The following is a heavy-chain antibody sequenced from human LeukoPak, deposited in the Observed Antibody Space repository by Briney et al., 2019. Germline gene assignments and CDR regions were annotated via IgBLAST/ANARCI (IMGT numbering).Heavy chain of an antibody. D-gene: IGHD3-22*01. CDR2: IIPIFGTA. J-gene: IGHJ4*02. CDR3: ARERHRKGSGYLLDY. CDR1: GGTFSSYA. Sequence: GASVKVSCKASGGTFSSYAISWVRQAPGQGLEWMGGIIPIFGTANCAQKFQGRVTITTDESTSTAYMELSSLRSEDTAVYHCARERHRKGSGYLLDYWGQGTLVTVSS. V-gene: IGHV1-69*05.